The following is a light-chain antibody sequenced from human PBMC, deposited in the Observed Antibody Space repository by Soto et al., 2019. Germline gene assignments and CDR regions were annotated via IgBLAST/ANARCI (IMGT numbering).Light chain of an antibody. V-gene: IGLV2-11*01. CDR3: CSYAGSYPYV. J-gene: IGLJ1*01. Sequence: QSALTQPRSVSGSPGQSVTISCTGTSSDVGGYNYVSWYQEQPGKAPKLMIYDVSKRPSGVPDRFSGSKSGNTASLTISGLQAEDEADYYCCSYAGSYPYVFGTGTRSPS. CDR2: DVS. CDR1: SSDVGGYNY.